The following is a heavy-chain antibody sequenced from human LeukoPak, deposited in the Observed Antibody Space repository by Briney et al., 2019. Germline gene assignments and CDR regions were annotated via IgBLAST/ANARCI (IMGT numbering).Heavy chain of an antibody. CDR2: MSQSGSS. D-gene: IGHD1-7*01. Sequence: SETLSLTCSVSFGSVSSDTYFWGWVRQPPGKGLEWIGSMSQSGSSHYNPSLKSRVTMSVDTSKNHFSLRLGSLTAADTAVYFCARDGRGSGSELAFGANYYYYMDVWGRGTTVTVSS. CDR3: ARDGRGSGSELAFGANYYYYMDV. CDR1: FGSVSSDTYF. V-gene: IGHV4-39*07. J-gene: IGHJ6*03.